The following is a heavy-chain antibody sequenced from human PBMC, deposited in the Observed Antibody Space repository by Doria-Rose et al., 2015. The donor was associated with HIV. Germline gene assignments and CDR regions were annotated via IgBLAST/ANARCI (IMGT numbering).Heavy chain of an antibody. D-gene: IGHD6-13*01. Sequence: QITLKESGPVLVKPTETLTLTCTVSGVSLSSPGMGVSWIRQPPGKALEWLANIFSDDVRSYKTSLKSRLTISRGTAKSQVVLTMTDMGHVDTATYYCARIKSSRWYHKYYFDFWGQGTLVIVSA. J-gene: IGHJ4*02. CDR3: ARIKSSRWYHKYYFDF. CDR2: IFSDDVR. CDR1: GVSLSSPGMG. V-gene: IGHV2-26*01.